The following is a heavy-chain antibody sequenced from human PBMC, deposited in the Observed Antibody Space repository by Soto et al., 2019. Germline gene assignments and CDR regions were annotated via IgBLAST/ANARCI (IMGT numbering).Heavy chain of an antibody. CDR2: IYYSGST. CDR3: ARTAAGTYRRGEY. CDR1: GGSISSGGYY. V-gene: IGHV4-31*03. J-gene: IGHJ4*02. Sequence: QVQLQESGPGLVKPSQTLSLTCTVSGGSISSGGYYWSWIRQHPGKGLEWIGYIYYSGSTYYNPSLKSRVTMSVDTSKNQFSLKVSSVTAADTAVYYCARTAAGTYRRGEYWGQGTLVTVSS. D-gene: IGHD6-13*01.